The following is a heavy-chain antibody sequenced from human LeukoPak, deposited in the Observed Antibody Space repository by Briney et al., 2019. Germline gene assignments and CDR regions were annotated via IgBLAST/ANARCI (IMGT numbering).Heavy chain of an antibody. Sequence: SETLSLTCTVSGGSINSATYYWGWIRQPPGKGLEWIGTIYSSGSTSYTPSLESRVTMSVDTSKNQFFLKLTSVTAAGTAVYYCARALAYCAGNCVTDYFDYWGQGALVTVSS. V-gene: IGHV4-39*01. D-gene: IGHD2-21*01. CDR2: IYSSGST. CDR1: GGSINSATYY. J-gene: IGHJ4*02. CDR3: ARALAYCAGNCVTDYFDY.